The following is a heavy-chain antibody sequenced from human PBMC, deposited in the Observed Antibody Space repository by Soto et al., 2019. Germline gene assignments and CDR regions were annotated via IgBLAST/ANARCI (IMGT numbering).Heavy chain of an antibody. D-gene: IGHD2-2*01. CDR1: GGFVNSDTNS. J-gene: IGHJ6*02. V-gene: IGHV4-61*01. CDR3: ARFVRSCSATTCSTRADV. CDR2: IYSGGST. Sequence: QVQLQESGPGLVKPSETLSLTCTVSGGFVNSDTNSGSWIRQTPGKRLEWIGFIYSGGSTKNPSLRSRVTMSVDTSKKQFSLKLRSVIVADTAVYHCARFVRSCSATTCSTRADVWGQGITVTVSS.